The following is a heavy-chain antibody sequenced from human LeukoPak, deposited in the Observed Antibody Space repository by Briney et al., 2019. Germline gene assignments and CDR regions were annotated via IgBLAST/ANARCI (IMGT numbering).Heavy chain of an antibody. J-gene: IGHJ6*02. CDR3: ARGPYYYDSSGYYYGVPGYYYYGMDV. Sequence: PSETLSLTCAVYGGSFSGYYWSWIRQPPGKGLEWIGEINHSGSTNYNPSLKSRVTISVDTSKNQFSLKLSSVTAADTAVYYCARGPYYYDSSGYYYGVPGYYYYGMDVWGQGTTVTVSS. CDR2: INHSGST. D-gene: IGHD3-22*01. CDR1: GGSFSGYY. V-gene: IGHV4-34*01.